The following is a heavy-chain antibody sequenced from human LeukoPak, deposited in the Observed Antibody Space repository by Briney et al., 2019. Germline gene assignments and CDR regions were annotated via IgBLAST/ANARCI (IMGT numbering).Heavy chain of an antibody. D-gene: IGHD6-19*01. CDR2: ILPNSGGT. CDR3: ASLSLDPQKKWLGYFDY. Sequence: GASVKVSCKASGYTFTGYYMHWVRQAPGQGLEWMGWILPNSGGTKYAQKFQGRVTMTRDKSISTAYMELSSLTSDDTAVYYCASLSLDPQKKWLGYFDYWGQGTLVTVSS. J-gene: IGHJ4*02. V-gene: IGHV1-2*02. CDR1: GYTFTGYY.